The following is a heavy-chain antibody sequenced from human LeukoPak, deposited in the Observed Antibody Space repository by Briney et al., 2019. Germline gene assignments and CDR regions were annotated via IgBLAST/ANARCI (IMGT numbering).Heavy chain of an antibody. V-gene: IGHV4-59*08. Sequence: SETLSLTCTVSGDSISSYYWSWIRQPPGKGLEWIAYIYYSGSTNYNPSLKSRVTISVDTSKNQLSLKLSSVTAADTAVYYCARHGRNWNDGGFDYWGQGTLVTVSS. D-gene: IGHD1-1*01. CDR3: ARHGRNWNDGGFDY. CDR1: GDSISSYY. CDR2: IYYSGST. J-gene: IGHJ4*02.